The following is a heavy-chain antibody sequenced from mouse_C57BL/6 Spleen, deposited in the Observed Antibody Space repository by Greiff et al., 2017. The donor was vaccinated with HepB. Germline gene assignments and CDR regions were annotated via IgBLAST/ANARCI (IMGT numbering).Heavy chain of an antibody. V-gene: IGHV1-64*01. CDR2: IHPNSGST. J-gene: IGHJ2*01. CDR3: ARGKKLGAFDY. Sequence: QVQLKQSGAELVKPGASVKLSCKASGYTFTSYWMHWVKQRPGQGLEWIGMIHPNSGSTNYNEKFKSKATLTVDKSSSTAYMQLSSLTSEDSAVYYCARGKKLGAFDYWGQGTTLTVSS. CDR1: GYTFTSYW. D-gene: IGHD4-1*01.